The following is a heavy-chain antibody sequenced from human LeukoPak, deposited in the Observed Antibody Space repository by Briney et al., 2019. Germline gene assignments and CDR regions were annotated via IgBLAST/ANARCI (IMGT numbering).Heavy chain of an antibody. Sequence: ASVKVSCKASGYTFTTYALNWVRQAPGQGLEWMGWINTDTGNPTYAQGFIGRFVFSLDTSVSTAYLQISSLKAEDTAVYYCARADYSSGWSPDFWGQGTLVTVSS. D-gene: IGHD6-19*01. J-gene: IGHJ4*02. CDR1: GYTFTTYA. V-gene: IGHV7-4-1*02. CDR3: ARADYSSGWSPDF. CDR2: INTDTGNP.